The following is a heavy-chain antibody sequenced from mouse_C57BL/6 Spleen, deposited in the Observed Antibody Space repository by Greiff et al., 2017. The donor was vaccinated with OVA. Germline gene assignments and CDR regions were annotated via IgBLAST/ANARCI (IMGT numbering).Heavy chain of an antibody. D-gene: IGHD1-2*01. V-gene: IGHV1-76*01. CDR3: ARSAGYYFDY. Sequence: QVQLQQSGAELVRPGASVKLSCKASGYTFTDYYINWVKQRPGQGLEWIARIYPGSGNTYYNEKFKGKATLTAEKSSSPAYMQLSSLTSEDAAVYFCARSAGYYFDYWGQGTTLTVSS. CDR1: GYTFTDYY. CDR2: IYPGSGNT. J-gene: IGHJ2*01.